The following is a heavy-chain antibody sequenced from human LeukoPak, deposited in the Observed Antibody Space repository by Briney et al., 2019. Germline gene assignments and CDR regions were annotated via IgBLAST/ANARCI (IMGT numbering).Heavy chain of an antibody. V-gene: IGHV1-18*01. Sequence: GASVKVSCKASGYTFTSYGISWVRQAPGQGLEWMGWISAYNGSTNYAQKLQGRVTMTTDTSTSTAYMELRSLRSDDTAVYYCSAYYYDSSGYYLSLDYWGQGTLVTVSS. J-gene: IGHJ4*02. CDR3: SAYYYDSSGYYLSLDY. CDR2: ISAYNGST. D-gene: IGHD3-22*01. CDR1: GYTFTSYG.